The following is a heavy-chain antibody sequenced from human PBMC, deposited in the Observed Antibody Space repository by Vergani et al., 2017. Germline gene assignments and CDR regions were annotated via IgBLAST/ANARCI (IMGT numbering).Heavy chain of an antibody. D-gene: IGHD4-17*01. CDR1: GGTFSSYA. V-gene: IGHV1-69*04. CDR3: ARDPVGGDADY. Sequence: VSCKASGGTFSSYAISWVRQAPGQGLEWMGRIIPILGIANYAQKFQGRVTITADKSTSTAYMELSSLRSEDTAVYYCARDPVGGDADYWGQGTLVTVSS. J-gene: IGHJ4*02. CDR2: IIPILGIA.